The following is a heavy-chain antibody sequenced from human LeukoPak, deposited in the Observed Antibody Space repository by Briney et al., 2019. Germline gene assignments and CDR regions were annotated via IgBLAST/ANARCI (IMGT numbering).Heavy chain of an antibody. Sequence: GALRPSCGAAGFTLSNFGKEWGRPAPGEGVEGVANIKQDGSEKYYVDSVKGRFTISRDNAKNSLYLQMNSLRAEDTAVYYCARDPRYYYGSGALWYFDLWGRGTLVTVSS. V-gene: IGHV3-7*01. CDR2: IKQDGSEK. D-gene: IGHD3-10*01. J-gene: IGHJ2*01. CDR1: GFTLSNFG. CDR3: ARDPRYYYGSGALWYFDL.